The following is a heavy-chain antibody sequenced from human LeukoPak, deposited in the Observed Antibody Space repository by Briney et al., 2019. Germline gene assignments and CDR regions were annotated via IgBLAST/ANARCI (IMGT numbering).Heavy chain of an antibody. D-gene: IGHD3-3*01. CDR3: ARGLTYYDFWSGPSGDY. CDR2: INHSGST. Sequence: SETLSLTCAVYGGSFSGHYWSWIRQPPGKGLEWIGEINHSGSTNYNPSLKSRVTISVDTSKNQFSLKLSSVTAADTAVYYCARGLTYYDFWSGPSGDYWGQGTLVTVSS. V-gene: IGHV4-34*01. J-gene: IGHJ4*02. CDR1: GGSFSGHY.